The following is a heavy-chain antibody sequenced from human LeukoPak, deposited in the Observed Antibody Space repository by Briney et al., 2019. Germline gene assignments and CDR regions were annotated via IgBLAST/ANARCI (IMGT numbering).Heavy chain of an antibody. Sequence: GASVKVSCKASGGTFSSYAISWVRQAPGQGLEWMGGIIPIFGTANYAQKFQGRVTITTDESTSTAYMELSSLRSEDTAVYYCARDDRYCSGGSCVDLWGRGTLVTVSS. D-gene: IGHD2-15*01. CDR2: IIPIFGTA. V-gene: IGHV1-69*05. J-gene: IGHJ2*01. CDR1: GGTFSSYA. CDR3: ARDDRYCSGGSCVDL.